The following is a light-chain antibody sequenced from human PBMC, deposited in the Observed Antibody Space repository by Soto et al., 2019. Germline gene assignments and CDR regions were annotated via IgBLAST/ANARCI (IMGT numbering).Light chain of an antibody. V-gene: IGKV3-20*01. CDR2: GAS. J-gene: IGKJ5*01. Sequence: NGVKISPGALSLYQGERATLSCRASQSVSSSYLAWYQQKPGQAPRLLIYGASSRATGIPDRFSGSGSGTDFTLTISSLEPEEFAMEYGHQYGSSPPVAFGLWT. CDR3: HQYGSSPPVA. CDR1: QSVSSSY.